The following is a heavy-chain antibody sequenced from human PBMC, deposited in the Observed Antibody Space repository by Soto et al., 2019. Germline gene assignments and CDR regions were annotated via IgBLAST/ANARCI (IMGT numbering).Heavy chain of an antibody. CDR3: AKQGIEVAGTDYFDY. D-gene: IGHD6-19*01. J-gene: IGHJ4*02. CDR1: GFIFRSYG. CDR2: ISHDGSNA. V-gene: IGHV3-30*18. Sequence: GGSLRLSCAAAGFIFRSYGVHWVRQAPGKGLEWVAVISHDGSNAYYADAVNGRFTISRDSAKNTVYLQMNSLRAEDTAVYYCAKQGIEVAGTDYFDYWGQGALVTVSS.